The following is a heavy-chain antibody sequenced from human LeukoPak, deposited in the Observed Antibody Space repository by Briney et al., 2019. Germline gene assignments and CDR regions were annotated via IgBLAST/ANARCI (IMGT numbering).Heavy chain of an antibody. CDR2: ISAYNGNT. J-gene: IGHJ3*02. CDR3: ARDLGSSWSDAFDI. Sequence: ASVKVSCKASGYTFTSYGISWVRQAPGQGLEWMGWISAYNGNTNYAQKLQGRVTMTTDASTSTAYMELRSLRSGDTAVYYCARDLGSSWSDAFDIWGQGTMVTVSS. V-gene: IGHV1-18*01. CDR1: GYTFTSYG. D-gene: IGHD6-13*01.